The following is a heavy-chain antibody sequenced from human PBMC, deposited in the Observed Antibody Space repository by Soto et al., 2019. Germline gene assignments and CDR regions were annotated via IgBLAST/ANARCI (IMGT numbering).Heavy chain of an antibody. CDR3: AKEHPIRTYVYFFDY. CDR1: RYTFWSYV. Sequence: RISSAASRYTFWSYVVGLARQETGKGLEWVSVISESGGTTYYADSVKGRFTISRDNSKNTLYLQMNSLRAEDTALYFCAKEHPIRTYVYFFDYWGQGTSDTV. V-gene: IGHV3-23*01. J-gene: IGHJ4*02. CDR2: ISESGGTT. D-gene: IGHD3-10*02.